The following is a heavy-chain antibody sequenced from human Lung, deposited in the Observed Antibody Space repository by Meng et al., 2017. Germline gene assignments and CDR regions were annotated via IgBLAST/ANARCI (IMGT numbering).Heavy chain of an antibody. CDR1: EFTFSSYS. CDR2: IRSSNA. Sequence: EVQLVESGGGLVKPGGSLRLFGAASEFTFSSYSMDWVRQASGKGLEGVSSIRSSNAYADSVKGRFTISRENAKNSLYLQMNSLRAEDTAVYYCARGRVVVAATPSDYWGQGTLVTVSS. V-gene: IGHV3-21*01. J-gene: IGHJ4*02. D-gene: IGHD2-15*01. CDR3: ARGRVVVAATPSDY.